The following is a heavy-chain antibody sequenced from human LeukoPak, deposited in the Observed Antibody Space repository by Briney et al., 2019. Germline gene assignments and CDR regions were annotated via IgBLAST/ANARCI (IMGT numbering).Heavy chain of an antibody. V-gene: IGHV3-23*01. CDR2: ISRHSGAST. D-gene: IGHD6-19*01. Sequence: GGSLRLSCAASGFTFSSYDMYWVRQAPGKGLECVASISRHSGASTYYAASVKGRFTISRDNSRSTLYLQMNSLRADDTAVYYCARGLSYAVAYGDYWGQGTLVTVSS. CDR1: GFTFSSYD. J-gene: IGHJ4*02. CDR3: ARGLSYAVAYGDY.